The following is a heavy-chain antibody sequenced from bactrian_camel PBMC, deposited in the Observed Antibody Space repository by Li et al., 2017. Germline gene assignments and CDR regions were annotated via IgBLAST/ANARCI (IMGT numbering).Heavy chain of an antibody. V-gene: IGHV3S40*01. CDR3: VADGGGTWYPLRYEYYY. J-gene: IGHJ4*01. Sequence: VQLVESGGGLVQPGGSLGLSCVGSGFTFSYNDMNWVRQAPGQGLEWISAITTGGGGTYYADSVKGRFTISHDNAKNTLYLQMNSLKPEDTAVYYCVADGGGTWYPLRYEYYYWGQGTQVTVS. D-gene: IGHD6*01. CDR1: GFTFSYND. CDR2: ITTGGGGT.